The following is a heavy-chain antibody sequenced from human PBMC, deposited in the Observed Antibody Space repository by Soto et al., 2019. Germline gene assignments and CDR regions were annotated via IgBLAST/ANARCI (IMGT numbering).Heavy chain of an antibody. J-gene: IGHJ3*02. Sequence: SETLSLTCTVSGGSISSDYWSWIRQPPGKGLEWIGYIYYSGSTNYNPSLKTRVTISVDTSKNQFSLKLSSVTAADTAVYYCGRGGELCTMHYYDNSGVDAFDIWGQGTMVTVSS. CDR2: IYYSGST. CDR1: GGSISSDY. CDR3: GRGGELCTMHYYDNSGVDAFDI. D-gene: IGHD3-22*01. V-gene: IGHV4-59*01.